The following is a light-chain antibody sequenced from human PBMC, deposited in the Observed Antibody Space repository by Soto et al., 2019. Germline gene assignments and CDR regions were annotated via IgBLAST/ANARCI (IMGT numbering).Light chain of an antibody. CDR1: QSVSSY. Sequence: EIVLTQSPATLSLSPGERATLSCRASQSVSSYLAWYQQKPGQAPRLLIYDASNRATGIPARFSGSGSGTDFTLTLSSLEPEDFAVYYCQQRSTLYTFGQGTKLEIK. J-gene: IGKJ2*01. V-gene: IGKV3-11*01. CDR3: QQRSTLYT. CDR2: DAS.